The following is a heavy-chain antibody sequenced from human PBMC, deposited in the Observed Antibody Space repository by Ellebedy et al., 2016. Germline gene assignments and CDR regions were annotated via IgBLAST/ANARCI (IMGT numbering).Heavy chain of an antibody. D-gene: IGHD2-15*01. Sequence: ASVKVSCXASGYTFTTFSITWVRQVPGQGLEWMGWMNPNSGNTGYAQKFQGRVTMTKNTSARTAYMELSSLRSEDTAVYYCARGRCHGDNCYSSYFYHWGQGTLVTVSS. CDR2: MNPNSGNT. V-gene: IGHV1-8*02. CDR3: ARGRCHGDNCYSSYFYH. CDR1: GYTFTTFS. J-gene: IGHJ1*01.